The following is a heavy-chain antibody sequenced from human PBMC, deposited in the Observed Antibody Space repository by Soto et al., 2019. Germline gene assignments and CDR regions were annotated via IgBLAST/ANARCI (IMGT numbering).Heavy chain of an antibody. CDR2: IYYSGST. D-gene: IGHD1-7*01. J-gene: IGHJ6*02. CDR3: ARLGGVTGTTGGMDV. CDR1: GGSISSSSYY. Sequence: QLQLQESGPGLVKPSETPSLTCTVSGGSISSSSYYWGWIRQPPGKGLEWIGSIYYSGSTYYNPSLKSRVTISVDTSKNQFSLKLSSVTAADTAVYYCARLGGVTGTTGGMDVWGQGTTVTVSS. V-gene: IGHV4-39*01.